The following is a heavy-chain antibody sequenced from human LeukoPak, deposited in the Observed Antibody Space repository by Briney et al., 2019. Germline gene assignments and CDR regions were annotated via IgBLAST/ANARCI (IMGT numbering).Heavy chain of an antibody. Sequence: GGSLRLSCAASAFTFSSYWMHWVRHAPGKGLVWVSRINSDGSSTSYADSVKGRFTISRDNAKNTLYLQMNSLRAEDTAVYYCARDKEYYYDSSGYYSLAYDAFDIWGQGTMVTVSS. V-gene: IGHV3-74*01. CDR3: ARDKEYYYDSSGYYSLAYDAFDI. CDR1: AFTFSSYW. CDR2: INSDGSST. J-gene: IGHJ3*02. D-gene: IGHD3-22*01.